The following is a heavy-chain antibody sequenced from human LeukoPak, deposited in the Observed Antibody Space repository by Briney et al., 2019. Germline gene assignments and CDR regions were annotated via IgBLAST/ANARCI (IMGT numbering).Heavy chain of an antibody. D-gene: IGHD3-9*01. V-gene: IGHV4-59*01. CDR3: ARMPDILTGLDP. CDR2: IYYSGST. J-gene: IGHJ5*02. Sequence: SETLSLTCTVSGGSISSYYWSWIRQPPGKGLEWIGYIYYSGSTNYNPSLKSRVTISVDTSKNQISLNLTSVTTADTAVYYCARMPDILTGLDPWGQGTVVTVSS. CDR1: GGSISSYY.